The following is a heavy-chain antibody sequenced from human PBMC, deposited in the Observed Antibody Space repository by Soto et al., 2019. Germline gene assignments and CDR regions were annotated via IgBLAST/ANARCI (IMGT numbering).Heavy chain of an antibody. CDR1: GGTFSKYA. CDR3: ARPLRDRNYYYGMAV. J-gene: IGHJ6*02. V-gene: IGHV1-69*01. Sequence: QVQLVQSGAEMQQPGASVRVSCKASGGTFSKYAFSWVRQAPGQGLEWLGGTIPMFGTPNYAQMFQGRVAISADESPATVFMELSSLRSEDTAVYFCARPLRDRNYYYGMAVWGQGTTVTVSS. D-gene: IGHD3-22*01. CDR2: TIPMFGTP.